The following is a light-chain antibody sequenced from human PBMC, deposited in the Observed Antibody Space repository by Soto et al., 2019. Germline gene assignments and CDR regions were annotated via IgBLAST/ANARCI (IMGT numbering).Light chain of an antibody. V-gene: IGKV1-5*01. CDR3: QQYNSFSPT. Sequence: DIQLTQSPSTLSASVGDRVTITCRASQSVSDWLAWYQQKPGNAPNLLIYHASSLESGVPSRFSGSSSQTEFTLTVSSLQPDDFATYYCQQYNSFSPTFGQGTRVELK. J-gene: IGKJ1*01. CDR2: HAS. CDR1: QSVSDW.